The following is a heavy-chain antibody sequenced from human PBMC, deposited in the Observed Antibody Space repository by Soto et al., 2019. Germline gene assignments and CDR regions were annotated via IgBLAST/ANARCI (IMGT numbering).Heavy chain of an antibody. V-gene: IGHV3-11*05. J-gene: IGHJ4*02. D-gene: IGHD2-15*01. CDR2: ISGSSGYT. CDR1: GFTFSDYY. CDR3: ARGLRCSGGSCYRFDY. Sequence: QVQLVESGGGLVKPGGSLRLSCAASGFTFSDYYMSWFRQAPGKGLEWVSYISGSSGYTNYAASVKGRFTISRDNAKNSLYLQMNSLRAEDTAVYYCARGLRCSGGSCYRFDYWGQGTLVTVSS.